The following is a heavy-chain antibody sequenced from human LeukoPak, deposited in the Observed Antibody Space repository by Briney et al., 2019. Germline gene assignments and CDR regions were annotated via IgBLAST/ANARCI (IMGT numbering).Heavy chain of an antibody. Sequence: GGSLRLSCAASGFTFSSYWMNWIRQAPGKGLVWGSRINSDGSSTNYADSVKGRFKISRDNAKNTLYAEETTLSCYDTAVYYCARKGDAFDVWGQGTMVTVSS. J-gene: IGHJ3*01. CDR2: INSDGSST. CDR3: ARKGDAFDV. V-gene: IGHV3-74*01. CDR1: GFTFSSYW.